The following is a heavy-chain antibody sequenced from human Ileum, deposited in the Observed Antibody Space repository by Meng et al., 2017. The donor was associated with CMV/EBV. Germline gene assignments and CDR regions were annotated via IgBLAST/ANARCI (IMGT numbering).Heavy chain of an antibody. J-gene: IGHJ6*02. CDR3: ARTAALSGQDENYYYYGMDV. D-gene: IGHD5-12*01. CDR2: IYYSGST. CDR1: GGSVSSGNYY. V-gene: IGHV4-61*01. Sequence: SETLSLTCTVSGGSVSSGNYYWSWIRQPPGKGLEWIGYIYYSGSTNYNPSLKSRVTISVDTSKNQFSLKLSSVTAADTAVYYCARTAALSGQDENYYYYGMDVWGQGTTVTVSS.